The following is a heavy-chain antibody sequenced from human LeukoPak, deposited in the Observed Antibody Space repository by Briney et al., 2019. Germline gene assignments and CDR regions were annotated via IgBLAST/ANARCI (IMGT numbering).Heavy chain of an antibody. Sequence: GGSLRLSCAASGFTFDDYAMHWVRQAPGKGLGWVSGISWNSGSIGYADSVKGRFTISRDNAKNSLYLQMNSLRAEDTAVYYCARVRSGVVTAIFDYWGQGTLVTVSS. CDR3: ARVRSGVVTAIFDY. V-gene: IGHV3-9*01. J-gene: IGHJ4*02. CDR1: GFTFDDYA. D-gene: IGHD2-21*02. CDR2: ISWNSGSI.